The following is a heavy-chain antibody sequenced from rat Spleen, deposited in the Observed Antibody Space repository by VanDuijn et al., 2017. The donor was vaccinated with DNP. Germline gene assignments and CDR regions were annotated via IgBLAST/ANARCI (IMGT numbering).Heavy chain of an antibody. Sequence: QVQLKESGPGLVQPSQTLSLTCTVSGLSLTSNSVSWIRQTPGKGLEWMGVMWSDGGTDFNSAIKSPLSISRDTSKSQVFLKMNGLQTEDTAMYLCASSLATVAPTGAMDAWGQGTSVTVSS. J-gene: IGHJ4*01. CDR3: ASSLATVAPTGAMDA. V-gene: IGHV2-47*01. CDR1: GLSLTSNS. D-gene: IGHD1-3*01. CDR2: MWSDGGT.